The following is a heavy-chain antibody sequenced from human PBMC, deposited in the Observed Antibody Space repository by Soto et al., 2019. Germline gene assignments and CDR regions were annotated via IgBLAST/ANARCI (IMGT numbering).Heavy chain of an antibody. D-gene: IGHD6-6*01. CDR2: INAGNGNT. CDR1: GYNFTSYA. CDR3: ARDYEYSSPRYYYYYGMDV. J-gene: IGHJ6*02. V-gene: IGHV1-3*01. Sequence: ASVKVSCKASGYNFTSYAMHWVRQAPGQRLEWMGWINAGNGNTKYSQKFQGRVTITRDTSASTAYMELSSLRSEDTAVYYCARDYEYSSPRYYYYYGMDVWGQGTTVTVSS.